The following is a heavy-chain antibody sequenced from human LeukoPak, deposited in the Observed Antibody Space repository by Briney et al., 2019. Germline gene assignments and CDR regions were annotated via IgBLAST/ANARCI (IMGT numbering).Heavy chain of an antibody. CDR2: VSGTSTNT. CDR3: AKGAAVAGTLDFQH. V-gene: IGHV3-23*01. Sequence: PGGSLRLSCAASGLSFSSYAMSWVRQAPGKGLEWVSAVSGTSTNTYYSDSVKGRFTISRDNSQNTLYLQMNNLEGGDTAVYYCAKGAAVAGTLDFQHWGQGTLVTVSS. CDR1: GLSFSSYA. J-gene: IGHJ1*01. D-gene: IGHD6-19*01.